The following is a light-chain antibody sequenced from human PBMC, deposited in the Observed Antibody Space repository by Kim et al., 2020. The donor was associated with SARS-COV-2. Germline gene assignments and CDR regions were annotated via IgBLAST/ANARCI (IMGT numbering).Light chain of an antibody. CDR2: RDS. V-gene: IGLV3-9*01. J-gene: IGLJ2*01. Sequence: SYELTQPLSVSVALGQTARITCGGNNIGSKNVHWYQQKPGQAPVLVIYRDSNRPSGIPERFSGSNSGNTATLTISRAQAGDEADYYCQVWDSSLEVFGGGTQLTVL. CDR3: QVWDSSLEV. CDR1: NIGSKN.